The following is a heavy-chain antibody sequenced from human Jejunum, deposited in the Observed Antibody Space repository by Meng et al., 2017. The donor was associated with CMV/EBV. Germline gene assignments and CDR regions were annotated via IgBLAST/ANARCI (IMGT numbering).Heavy chain of an antibody. Sequence: FNPFSTIWVRPAPGKGLELIAYIGRNCNSFLYAGSVSGRSTLSSDNAKTSLSLDMNSLPAEDTAVYYCAALSAAGNYFYYYGLDGWGPGTRVTVSS. CDR2: IGRNCNSF. V-gene: IGHV3-48*04. CDR1: FNPFS. J-gene: IGHJ6*02. CDR3: AALSAAGNYFYYYGLDG. D-gene: IGHD6-13*01.